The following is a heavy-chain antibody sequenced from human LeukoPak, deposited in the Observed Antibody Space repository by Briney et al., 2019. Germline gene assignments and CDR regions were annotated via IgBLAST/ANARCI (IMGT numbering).Heavy chain of an antibody. CDR3: ARAPPPYCGGDCYFDYFDY. Sequence: GGSLRLSCAASGFTFSSYWMSWVRQAPGKGLELVANIKQDGSEKYYVDSVKGRFTISRDNAKNSLYLQMNSLRAEDTAVYYCARAPPPYCGGDCYFDYFDYWGQGTLVTVSS. V-gene: IGHV3-7*04. J-gene: IGHJ4*02. CDR2: IKQDGSEK. CDR1: GFTFSSYW. D-gene: IGHD2-21*02.